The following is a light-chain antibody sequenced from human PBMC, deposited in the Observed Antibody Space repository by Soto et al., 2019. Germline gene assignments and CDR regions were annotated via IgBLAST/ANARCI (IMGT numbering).Light chain of an antibody. J-gene: IGLJ1*01. CDR2: GNS. CDR1: SSNIGAGYD. V-gene: IGLV1-40*01. Sequence: QSVLTQPPSVSGAPGQRVTISCTGSSSNIGAGYDVHWYQQLPGTAPKLLISGNSNRPSGVPDRFSGSKSGTSASLAITGLQAEDEADYYCQSYDSSLSGRFFGTGTKLTVL. CDR3: QSYDSSLSGRF.